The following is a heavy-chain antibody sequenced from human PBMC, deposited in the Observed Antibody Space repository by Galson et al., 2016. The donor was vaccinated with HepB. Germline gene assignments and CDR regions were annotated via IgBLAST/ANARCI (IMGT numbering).Heavy chain of an antibody. CDR1: GFIISTYD. CDR3: ARTIDGEYFDH. D-gene: IGHD3-10*01. V-gene: IGHV3-13*01. Sequence: SLRLSCAASGFIISTYDMHWVRQAAGNGLEWVSVIGIADDTYYGDPVKGRFTISREDAKNSLYLQMNSLRAGDTAVYYCARTIDGEYFDHWGQGTLVTVSS. J-gene: IGHJ4*02. CDR2: IGIADDT.